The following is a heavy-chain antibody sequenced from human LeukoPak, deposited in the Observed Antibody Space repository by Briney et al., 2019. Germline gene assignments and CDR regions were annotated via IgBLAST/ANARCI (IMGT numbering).Heavy chain of an antibody. CDR3: AKEGALTDCVTTPRCINVEYFHH. CDR2: TQYDGHNK. CDR1: GFIFNNYG. J-gene: IGHJ1*01. V-gene: IGHV3-30*02. Sequence: GGSLRLSCAASGFIFNNYGMHWVRQAPGKGLEWVAFTQYDGHNKYHGASVKGRFTISRDNSKNMLYLQLNSLRPEDTAVYYCAKEGALTDCVTTPRCINVEYFHHWGQGTLVSVSS. D-gene: IGHD3-9*01.